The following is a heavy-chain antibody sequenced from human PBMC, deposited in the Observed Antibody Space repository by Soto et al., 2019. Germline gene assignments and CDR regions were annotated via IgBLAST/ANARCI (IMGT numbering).Heavy chain of an antibody. CDR1: GFSLSTSGVG. Sequence: QITLQESGPPLVKPRQTLTLTCTFSGFSLSTSGVGVGWIRQPPGKALEWLALIYWDGDERYSPSLQSRLTITKDTSKNQVVLTMTNMDPVDTARYYCVSRTTAFDYWGQGTLVTVSS. V-gene: IGHV2-5*02. D-gene: IGHD1-1*01. J-gene: IGHJ4*02. CDR2: IYWDGDE. CDR3: VSRTTAFDY.